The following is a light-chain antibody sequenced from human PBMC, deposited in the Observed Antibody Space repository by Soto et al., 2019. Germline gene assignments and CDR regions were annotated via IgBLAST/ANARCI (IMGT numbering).Light chain of an antibody. V-gene: IGLV2-14*01. CDR1: SSDVGGYNY. CDR2: DVS. J-gene: IGLJ2*01. CDR3: SSYRSSSVV. Sequence: QSALTQPASVSGSPGQSITISCTGTSSDVGGYNYVSWYQQHPGKAPKLMIYDVSNRPSGVSNRFSGSKSGNTASLTISGLQAEDEAEYYCSSYRSSSVVFGGGTKLTVL.